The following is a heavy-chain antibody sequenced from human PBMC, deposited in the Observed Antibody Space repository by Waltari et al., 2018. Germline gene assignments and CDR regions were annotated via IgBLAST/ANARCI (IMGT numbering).Heavy chain of an antibody. CDR2: ISYNGAT. D-gene: IGHD5-12*01. CDR3: ATYIGASIGTAAFDV. J-gene: IGHJ3*01. CDR1: GGPITTHRHY. V-gene: IGHV4-39*01. Sequence: QLQLQESGPGLVQPSETLSLTCSVSGGPITTHRHYWGWIRQPPGQGLEWIGTISYNGATYTSPSLESRLTMSRDTSKNQLSLTLGSVTAADTSVYFCATYIGASIGTAAFDVWGQGTMVTVSS.